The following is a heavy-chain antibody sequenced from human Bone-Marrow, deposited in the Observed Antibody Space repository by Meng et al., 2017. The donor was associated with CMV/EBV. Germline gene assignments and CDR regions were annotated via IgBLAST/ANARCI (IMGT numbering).Heavy chain of an antibody. CDR2: ISVYNGNT. Sequence: YTFTTYGISWVRRAPGQGPEWMGWISVYNGNTNYAEKFQGRVTMTTDTSTNTAYMELSSLRSEDTAVYYCARVRDPSPSAMVTAPFDYWGQGTLVTVSS. D-gene: IGHD5-18*01. V-gene: IGHV1-18*01. CDR1: YTFTTYG. CDR3: ARVRDPSPSAMVTAPFDY. J-gene: IGHJ4*02.